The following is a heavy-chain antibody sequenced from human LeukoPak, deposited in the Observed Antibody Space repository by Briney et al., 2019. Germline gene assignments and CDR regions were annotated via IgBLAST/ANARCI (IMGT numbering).Heavy chain of an antibody. V-gene: IGHV3-23*01. D-gene: IGHD4-17*01. Sequence: GGSLRLSCAASGFTFSSYAMSWVRQAPGKGLEWVSAISGSGGSTYYADSVKGRFTISRDNSKNTLHLQMNSLRAEDTAIHYCAKESTVTPLWDYWGQGTLVTVSS. CDR3: AKESTVTPLWDY. J-gene: IGHJ4*02. CDR1: GFTFSSYA. CDR2: ISGSGGST.